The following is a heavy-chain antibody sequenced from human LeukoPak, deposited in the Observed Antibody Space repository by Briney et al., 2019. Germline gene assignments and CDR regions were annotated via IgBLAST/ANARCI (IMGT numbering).Heavy chain of an antibody. Sequence: GGSLRLSCAASGSTFSSYWMSWVRQAPGKGLEWVANIKQDGREKYYVDSVKGRFTISRDNAENSLYLQMNSLRAEDTAVYYCAKDGVLLWFGESCHMDVWGKGTTVTVSS. J-gene: IGHJ6*03. CDR3: AKDGVLLWFGESCHMDV. CDR2: IKQDGREK. D-gene: IGHD3-10*01. V-gene: IGHV3-7*01. CDR1: GSTFSSYW.